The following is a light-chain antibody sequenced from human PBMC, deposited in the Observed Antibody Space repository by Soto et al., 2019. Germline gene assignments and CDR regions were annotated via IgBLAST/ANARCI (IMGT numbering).Light chain of an antibody. CDR2: DVS. V-gene: IGLV2-14*01. CDR1: SSDVGGYNY. Sequence: QSALTQPASVSGSPGQSITISCTGTSSDVGGYNYDSWYQQHPGKAPKLMIYDVSNRPSGVSNRFSGSKSGNTASLTISGLQAEDEADYYCSSHTSSRTLYVFGTGTKLTVL. CDR3: SSHTSSRTLYV. J-gene: IGLJ1*01.